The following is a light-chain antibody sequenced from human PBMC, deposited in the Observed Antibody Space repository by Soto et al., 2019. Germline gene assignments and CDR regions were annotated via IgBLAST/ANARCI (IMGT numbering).Light chain of an antibody. V-gene: IGLV1-40*01. CDR1: SSNIGAGYD. CDR2: GNS. J-gene: IGLJ1*01. Sequence: VLTQPPSVSGAPGQRVTISCTGSSSNIGAGYDVHWYQQLPGTAPKLLIYGNSNRPSGVPDRFSGSKSGTSASLAITGLQAEDESDYSCPSYENSLSGYVFGTGNNVTVL. CDR3: PSYENSLSGYV.